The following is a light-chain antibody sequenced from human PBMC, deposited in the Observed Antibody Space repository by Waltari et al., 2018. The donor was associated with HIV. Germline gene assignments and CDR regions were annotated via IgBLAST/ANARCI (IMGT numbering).Light chain of an antibody. CDR2: GVS. CDR3: QQYDRTPLT. J-gene: IGKJ4*01. V-gene: IGKV3-20*01. Sequence: VLTQSSGTLSLSPGERATLSCRASQSLRRDCLAWYQQKPGQPPRLLMFGVSSRAAGVPGRFSGSGSGTDFTLTISSLEPEDFAVYYCQQYDRTPLTFGGGTRVEIK. CDR1: QSLRRDC.